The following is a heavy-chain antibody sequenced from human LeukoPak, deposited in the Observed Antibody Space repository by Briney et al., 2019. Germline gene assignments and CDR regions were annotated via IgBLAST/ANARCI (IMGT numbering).Heavy chain of an antibody. D-gene: IGHD3-3*01. CDR3: ARGPAYYDFWSGYSY. CDR2: ISAYNGNT. Sequence: GASVKVSCKASGYTFTSYGISWVRQAPGQGLEWMGWISAYNGNTNYAQKLQGRVTMTTDTSTSTAYMELRSLRSDDTAVYYRARGPAYYDFWSGYSYWGQGTLVTVSS. CDR1: GYTFTSYG. V-gene: IGHV1-18*01. J-gene: IGHJ4*02.